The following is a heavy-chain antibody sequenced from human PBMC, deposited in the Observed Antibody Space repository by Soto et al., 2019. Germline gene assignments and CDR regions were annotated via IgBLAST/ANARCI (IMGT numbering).Heavy chain of an antibody. CDR2: IVPIFGTA. CDR3: ARVSDFWSGYYAYYYYGMDV. Sequence: ASVKVSYKTAGGTFSSYAITWVLQAPGQGLDWMGGIVPIFGTANYAQKFQGRVTITADKSTSTAYMELSSLRSEDTAVYYCARVSDFWSGYYAYYYYGMDVWAQGTTVTVSS. D-gene: IGHD3-3*01. CDR1: GGTFSSYA. V-gene: IGHV1-69*06. J-gene: IGHJ6*02.